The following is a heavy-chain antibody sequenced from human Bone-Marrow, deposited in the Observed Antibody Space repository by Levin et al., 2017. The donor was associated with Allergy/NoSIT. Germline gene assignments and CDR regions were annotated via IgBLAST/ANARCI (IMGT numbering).Heavy chain of an antibody. CDR2: IYGGGRT. CDR3: ARDSTGSYYFDD. D-gene: IGHD1-26*01. CDR1: GFTVSNSY. V-gene: IGHV3-53*01. J-gene: IGHJ4*02. Sequence: LSLTCAVSGFTVSNSYMSWVRQAPGKGLEWVSLIYGGGRTQYAGSVKGRFIISRDNSKNTLYLQMNSLRAEDTALYYCARDSTGSYYFDDWGQGTLVTVSS.